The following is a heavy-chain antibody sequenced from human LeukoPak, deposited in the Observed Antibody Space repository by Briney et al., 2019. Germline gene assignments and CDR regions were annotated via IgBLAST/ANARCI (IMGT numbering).Heavy chain of an antibody. V-gene: IGHV3-23*01. D-gene: IGHD2-8*02. Sequence: RSGGSLRLSCAASGFTFGNYAMVWVRHSPGKGLEWVSCITDIGKNTYHTDSVKGRFTISRDNSKNTLSLQMNSLRVEDTAVYYCAKATQRYCTGGTCYPLDYWGQGTLVTVSS. CDR3: AKATQRYCTGGTCYPLDY. CDR2: ITDIGKNT. CDR1: GFTFGNYA. J-gene: IGHJ4*02.